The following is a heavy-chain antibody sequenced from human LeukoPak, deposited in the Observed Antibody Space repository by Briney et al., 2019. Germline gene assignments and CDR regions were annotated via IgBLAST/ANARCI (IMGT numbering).Heavy chain of an antibody. CDR3: TIDQVAVAGLDY. V-gene: IGHV3-15*01. Sequence: GGSLRLSCAASGFTFSNAWMSWVRQAPGKGLEWVGRIKSKTDGGTTDYAAPVKGRFTISRDDSKNTLYLQMNSLKTEDTAVYYCTIDQVAVAGLDYWGQGTLVTVSS. CDR2: IKSKTDGGTT. D-gene: IGHD6-19*01. J-gene: IGHJ4*02. CDR1: GFTFSNAW.